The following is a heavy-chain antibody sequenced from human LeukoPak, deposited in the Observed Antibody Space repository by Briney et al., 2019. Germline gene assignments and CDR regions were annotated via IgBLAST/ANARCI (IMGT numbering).Heavy chain of an antibody. CDR1: GYSISSGYY. V-gene: IGHV4-38-2*02. J-gene: IGHJ4*02. CDR2: IYHSRST. Sequence: PSETLSLTCTVSGYSISSGYYWAWLRQPPGKGLVWIGCIYHSRSTYYNPSLKSRVTMSIDTSMNQFSLKLRSVTVADTAVYYCARDYGDFPAYYFDYWGQGTLVTVSS. CDR3: ARDYGDFPAYYFDY. D-gene: IGHD4-17*01.